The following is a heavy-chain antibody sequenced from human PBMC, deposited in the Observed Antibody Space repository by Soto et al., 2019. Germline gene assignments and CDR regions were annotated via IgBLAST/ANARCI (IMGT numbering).Heavy chain of an antibody. D-gene: IGHD3-22*01. CDR2: ISYDGSNK. Sequence: GGSLRLSCAASGFTFSSYAMHWVRQAPGKGLEWVAVISYDGSNKYYADSVKGRFTISRDHSKNTLYLQMNSLRAEDTAVYYCARDGAVAVTMIVVVITYYSDYWGQGTLVTVSS. CDR1: GFTFSSYA. CDR3: ARDGAVAVTMIVVVITYYSDY. J-gene: IGHJ4*02. V-gene: IGHV3-30-3*01.